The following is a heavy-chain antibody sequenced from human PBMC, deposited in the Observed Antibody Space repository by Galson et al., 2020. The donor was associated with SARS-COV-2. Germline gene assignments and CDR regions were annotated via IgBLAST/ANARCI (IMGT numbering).Heavy chain of an antibody. J-gene: IGHJ3*02. CDR3: AHRLYQSLSFAFDI. CDR2: IYWDDDK. Sequence: TLVKPTQTLTLTCTFSGFSLSTSGVGVGWIRQPPGKALEWLALIYWDDDKRYSPSLKSRLTITKDTSKNQVVLTMTNMDPVDTATYYCAHRLYQSLSFAFDIWGQGTMVTVSS. CDR1: GFSLSTSGVG. V-gene: IGHV2-5*02. D-gene: IGHD2-8*01.